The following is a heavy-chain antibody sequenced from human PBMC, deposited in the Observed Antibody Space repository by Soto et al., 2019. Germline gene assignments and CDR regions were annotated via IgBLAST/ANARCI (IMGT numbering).Heavy chain of an antibody. CDR2: TYYRSKWYN. CDR1: GDKVFWNTAA. D-gene: IGHD3-16*02. V-gene: IGHV6-1*01. J-gene: IGHJ6*02. Sequence: TLTVTLGVSGDKVFWNTAASDWIKKSPSKGLEWLGRTYYRSKWYNDYAVSVKSRITINPDTSKNQFSLQLNSVTPEDTAVYYCAREGGYDYVWGSYRHYYYYFGMDVWGQATTVTVPS. CDR3: AREGGYDYVWGSYRHYYYYFGMDV.